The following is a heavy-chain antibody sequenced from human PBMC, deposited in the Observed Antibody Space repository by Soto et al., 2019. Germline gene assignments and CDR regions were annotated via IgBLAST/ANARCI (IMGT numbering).Heavy chain of an antibody. Sequence: EASVKVSCKASGYTFTGYYMHWVRQAPGQGLEWMGWINPNSGGTNYAQKFQGWVTMTRDTSISTAYMELSRLRSDDTAVYYCARDGDYGSGSYYTYYYYGMDVGGQGTTVKVS. CDR3: ARDGDYGSGSYYTYYYYGMDV. CDR1: GYTFTGYY. J-gene: IGHJ6*02. CDR2: INPNSGGT. V-gene: IGHV1-2*04. D-gene: IGHD3-10*01.